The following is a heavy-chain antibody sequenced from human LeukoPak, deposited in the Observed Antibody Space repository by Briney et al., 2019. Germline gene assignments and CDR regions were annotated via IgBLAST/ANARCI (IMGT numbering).Heavy chain of an antibody. D-gene: IGHD3-22*01. CDR3: AREHHSEYYYDSSGLDAFDI. CDR1: GYTFTSYG. CDR2: ISAYNGNT. Sequence: ASVKVSCKASGYTFTSYGISWVRQAPGQGLEWMGWISAYNGNTNYAQKLQGRVTMTTDTSTSTAYMELRSLRSDDTAVYYCAREHHSEYYYDSSGLDAFDIWGQGTMVTVSS. V-gene: IGHV1-18*01. J-gene: IGHJ3*02.